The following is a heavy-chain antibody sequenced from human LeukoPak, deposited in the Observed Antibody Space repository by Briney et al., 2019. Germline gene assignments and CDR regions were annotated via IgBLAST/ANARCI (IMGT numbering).Heavy chain of an antibody. J-gene: IGHJ6*03. D-gene: IGHD2-2*01. V-gene: IGHV1-69*05. Sequence: SVKVSCKASGGTFSSYAISWVRQAPGQGLEWMGGIIPIFGTANYAQKLQGRFKVTTDESTRTAYMELSSLRSEDTAVYYCASDVVPAAKGYYMDVWGKGTTVTVSS. CDR2: IIPIFGTA. CDR1: GGTFSSYA. CDR3: ASDVVPAAKGYYMDV.